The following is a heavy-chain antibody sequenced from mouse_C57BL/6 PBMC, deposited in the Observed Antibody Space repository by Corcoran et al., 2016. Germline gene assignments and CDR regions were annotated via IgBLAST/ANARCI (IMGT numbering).Heavy chain of an antibody. Sequence: QVQLKQSGAELVRPGASVKLSCKASGYTFTDYYINWVKQRPGQGLEWIARIYPGSGNTYYNEKFKGKATLTAEKSSSTAYMQLSSLTSEDSAVYFCARWDYYGRGFDYWGQGTTLTVSS. CDR2: IYPGSGNT. V-gene: IGHV1-76*01. CDR1: GYTFTDYY. CDR3: ARWDYYGRGFDY. D-gene: IGHD1-1*01. J-gene: IGHJ2*01.